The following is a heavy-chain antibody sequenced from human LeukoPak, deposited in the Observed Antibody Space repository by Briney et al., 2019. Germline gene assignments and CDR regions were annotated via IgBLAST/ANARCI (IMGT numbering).Heavy chain of an antibody. CDR1: GFXXXXYS. D-gene: IGHD6-13*01. V-gene: IGHV3-21*01. CDR2: ISSSSSYI. J-gene: IGHJ4*02. CDR3: ARDFIWQQPDY. Sequence: SGFXXXXYSMNWVRQAPGKGLEWVSSISSSSSYIYYADSVKGRFTISRDNAKNSLYLQMNSLRAEDTAVYYCARDFIWQQPDYWGQGTLVTVSS.